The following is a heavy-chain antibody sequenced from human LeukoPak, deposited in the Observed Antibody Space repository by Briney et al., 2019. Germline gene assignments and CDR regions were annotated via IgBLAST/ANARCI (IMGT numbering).Heavy chain of an antibody. CDR2: IYYSGST. Sequence: PSQTLSLTCNVSGGSISSGDYYWSWIRQPPGKGLEWIGYIYYSGSTYYNPSLKSRVTISVDTSKNQFSLKLSSVTAADTAVYYCARYCSSTSCYDYDAFDIWGQGTMVTVSS. CDR3: ARYCSSTSCYDYDAFDI. J-gene: IGHJ3*02. D-gene: IGHD2-2*01. CDR1: GGSISSGDYY. V-gene: IGHV4-30-4*01.